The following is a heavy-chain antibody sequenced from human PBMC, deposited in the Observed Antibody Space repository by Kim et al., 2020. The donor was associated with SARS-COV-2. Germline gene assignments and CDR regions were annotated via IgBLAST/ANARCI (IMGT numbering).Heavy chain of an antibody. Sequence: YYNPTRTSRVTIAGDTSKNQFSLILSFVTAADTAVYYCTRATTGTFWFDPWGQGTLVTVSS. D-gene: IGHD6-13*01. CDR3: TRATTGTFWFDP. V-gene: IGHV4-39*01. J-gene: IGHJ5*02.